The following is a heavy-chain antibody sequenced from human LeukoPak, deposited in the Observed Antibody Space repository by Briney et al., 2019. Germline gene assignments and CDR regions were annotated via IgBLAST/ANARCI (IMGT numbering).Heavy chain of an antibody. CDR3: ARKVAAPDY. D-gene: IGHD6-19*01. V-gene: IGHV3-30*03. CDR2: ISYDGSNK. J-gene: IGHJ4*02. Sequence: PGGSLRLSCAASGFTFSSYGMHWVRQAPGKGLEWVAVISYDGSNKYYADSVKGRFTISRDNSKNTLYLQMNSLRAEDTAVYYCARKVAAPDYWGQGTLVTVSS. CDR1: GFTFSSYG.